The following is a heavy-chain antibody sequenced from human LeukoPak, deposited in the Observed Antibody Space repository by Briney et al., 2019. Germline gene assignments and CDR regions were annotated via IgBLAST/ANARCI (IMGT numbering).Heavy chain of an antibody. Sequence: PGGSLRLSCAASGFTFDDYAMHWVRQAPGKGLEWVSLISGDGGSTYYADSVKGRFTISRDNSKNFLYLQMNSLRTEDTALYYCAKDISTMIVVGNFDYWGQGTLVTVSS. V-gene: IGHV3-43*02. D-gene: IGHD3-22*01. CDR3: AKDISTMIVVGNFDY. CDR2: ISGDGGST. CDR1: GFTFDDYA. J-gene: IGHJ4*02.